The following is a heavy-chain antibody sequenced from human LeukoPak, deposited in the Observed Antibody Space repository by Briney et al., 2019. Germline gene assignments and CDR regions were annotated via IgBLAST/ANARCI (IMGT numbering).Heavy chain of an antibody. J-gene: IGHJ3*02. CDR2: INAGNGNT. CDR1: GYTFTSYA. V-gene: IGHV1-3*01. Sequence: ASVKVSCKASGYTFTSYAMHWVRQAPGQRLEWMGWINAGNGNTKYSQKFQGRVTITRDTSASTAYMELGSLRSEDTAVYYCARGAGGYYLDAFDIWGQGTMVTVSS. D-gene: IGHD3-22*01. CDR3: ARGAGGYYLDAFDI.